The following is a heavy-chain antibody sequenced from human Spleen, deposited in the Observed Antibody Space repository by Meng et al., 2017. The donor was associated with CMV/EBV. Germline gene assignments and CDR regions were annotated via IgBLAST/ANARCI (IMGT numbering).Heavy chain of an antibody. CDR2: INHSGST. J-gene: IGHJ3*02. D-gene: IGHD1-1*01. CDR1: GGSFSGYY. CDR3: ALTGPSGAFDI. V-gene: IGHV4-34*01. Sequence: LTCAGYGGSFSGYYWSWIRQPPGKGLEWIVEINHSGSTNYNPSLKSRVTISVDTSKNQFSLKLSSVTAADTAVYYCALTGPSGAFDIWGQGTMVTVSS.